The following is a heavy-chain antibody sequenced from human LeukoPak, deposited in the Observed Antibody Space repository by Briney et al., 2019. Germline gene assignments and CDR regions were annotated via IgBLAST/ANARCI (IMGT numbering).Heavy chain of an antibody. V-gene: IGHV4-4*02. CDR2: IYHSGST. CDR3: ARSPQVRYFDWSTNYFDY. D-gene: IGHD3-9*01. CDR1: GGSISSSNW. J-gene: IGHJ4*02. Sequence: PSETLSLICAVSGGSISSSNWWSWVRQPPEKGLEWIGGIYHSGSTNYNPSLKSRVTISVDKSKNQFSLKLSSVTAADTAVYYCARSPQVRYFDWSTNYFDYWGQGTLVTVSS.